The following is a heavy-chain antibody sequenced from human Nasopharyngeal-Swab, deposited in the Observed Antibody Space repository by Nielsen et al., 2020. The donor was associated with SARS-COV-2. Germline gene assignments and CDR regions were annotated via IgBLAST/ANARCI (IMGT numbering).Heavy chain of an antibody. CDR2: INAGNGNT. CDR1: GYTFTSYA. D-gene: IGHD3-9*01. Sequence: ASVKVSCKASGYTFTSYAMHWVRQAPGQRLEWMGWINAGNGNTKYSQKFQGRVTITGDTSASTAYMELSSLRSEDTAVYYCARDRNVLRYFDWLGWFDPWGQGTLVTVSS. V-gene: IGHV1-3*01. CDR3: ARDRNVLRYFDWLGWFDP. J-gene: IGHJ5*02.